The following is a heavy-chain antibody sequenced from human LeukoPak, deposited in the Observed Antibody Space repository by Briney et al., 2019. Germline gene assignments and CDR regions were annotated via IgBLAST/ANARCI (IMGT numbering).Heavy chain of an antibody. CDR2: ISYDGSNK. CDR1: GFTFSSYA. J-gene: IGHJ3*02. Sequence: SGGSLRLSCAASGFTFSSYAMHWVRQAPGKGLEWVAVISYDGSNKYYADSVKGRFTISRDNSKNTLCLQMNSLRAEDTAVYYCARDGVVPAAISDAFDIWGQGTMVTVSS. V-gene: IGHV3-30-3*01. D-gene: IGHD2-2*02. CDR3: ARDGVVPAAISDAFDI.